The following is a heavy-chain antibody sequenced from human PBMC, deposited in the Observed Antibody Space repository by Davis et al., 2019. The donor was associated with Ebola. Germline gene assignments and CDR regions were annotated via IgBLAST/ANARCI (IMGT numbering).Heavy chain of an antibody. CDR2: VSHSEREK. D-gene: IGHD3-3*01. CDR3: ARAVFHEVLDY. J-gene: IGHJ4*02. V-gene: IGHV3-30*04. CDR1: GFTFSNYA. Sequence: PGGSLRLSCAASGFTFSNYAMHWVRQAPGKGLEWVAVVSHSEREKFYADSVKGRFTISRGNSENTLYLQMNSLTADDTAGYYCARAVFHEVLDYWGQGTPVTVSS.